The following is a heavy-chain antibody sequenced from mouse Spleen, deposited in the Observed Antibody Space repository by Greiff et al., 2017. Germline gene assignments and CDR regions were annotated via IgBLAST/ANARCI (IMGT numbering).Heavy chain of an antibody. D-gene: IGHD1-2*01. Sequence: EVKLQESGPGLVKPSQSLSLTCSVTGYSITSGYYWNWIRQFPGNKLEWMGYISYDGSNNYNPSLKNRISITRDTSKSQFFLKLNSVTTEDTATYYCARGDYGYVFDYWGQGTTLTVSS. J-gene: IGHJ2*01. CDR2: ISYDGSN. CDR1: GYSITSGYY. V-gene: IGHV3-6*01. CDR3: ARGDYGYVFDY.